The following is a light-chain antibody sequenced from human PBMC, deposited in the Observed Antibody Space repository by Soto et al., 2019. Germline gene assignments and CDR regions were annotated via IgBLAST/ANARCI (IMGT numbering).Light chain of an antibody. CDR2: DVS. Sequence: QSALTQPPSVSGSPGQSVAISCTGTSSDVGSNNRVSWYQQAPGSAPKLIIYDVSNRPSGIPDRFSGSKSANTASLTISGLQTEDEADYYCSSYTTSNTYVFGTGTKLTVL. CDR3: SSYTTSNTYV. V-gene: IGLV2-18*02. J-gene: IGLJ1*01. CDR1: SSDVGSNNR.